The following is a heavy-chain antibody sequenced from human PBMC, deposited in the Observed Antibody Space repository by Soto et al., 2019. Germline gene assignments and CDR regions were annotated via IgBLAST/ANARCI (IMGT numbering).Heavy chain of an antibody. Sequence: QVQLVESGGGVVQPGRSLRLSCAASGFTFSSYGMHWVRQAPGKGLEWVAVISYDGSNKYYADSVKGRFTISRDNSKNTLYLQMNSLRAEDTAVYYCAKIPDYGDYLYYYYGMDVWGQGTTVTVSS. CDR1: GFTFSSYG. D-gene: IGHD4-17*01. V-gene: IGHV3-30*18. CDR3: AKIPDYGDYLYYYYGMDV. J-gene: IGHJ6*02. CDR2: ISYDGSNK.